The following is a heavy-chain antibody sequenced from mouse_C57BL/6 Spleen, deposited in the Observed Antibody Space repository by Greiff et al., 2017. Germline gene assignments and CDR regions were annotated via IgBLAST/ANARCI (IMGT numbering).Heavy chain of an antibody. Sequence: QVHVKQSGAELVKPGASVKLSCKASGYTFTEYTIHWVKQRSGQGLEWIGWFYPGSGSIKYNERFKDKATLTADKSSSTVYMELSRLTSEDSAVYFCARHEDGFTTLYYWGQGTTLTVSS. J-gene: IGHJ2*01. V-gene: IGHV1-62-2*01. CDR1: GYTFTEYT. CDR2: FYPGSGSI. CDR3: ARHEDGFTTLYY. D-gene: IGHD1-1*01.